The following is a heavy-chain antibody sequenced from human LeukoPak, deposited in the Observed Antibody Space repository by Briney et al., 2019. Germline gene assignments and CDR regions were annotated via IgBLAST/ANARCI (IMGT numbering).Heavy chain of an antibody. Sequence: GGSLTLSCAASGFTFSSYTMSWVRQAPGKGLELVSAISGSGDANYYADPLKGQFTISKASYKNTLYLQMNGLSAEDTAVYCCGKGSRIWGNYYFDFWGQGTLVTVSS. V-gene: IGHV3-23*01. CDR1: GFTFSSYT. CDR2: ISGSGDAN. J-gene: IGHJ4*02. CDR3: GKGSRIWGNYYFDF. D-gene: IGHD3-16*01.